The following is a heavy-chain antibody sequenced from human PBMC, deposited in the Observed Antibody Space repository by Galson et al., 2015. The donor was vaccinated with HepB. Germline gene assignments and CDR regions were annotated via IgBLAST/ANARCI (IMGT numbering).Heavy chain of an antibody. Sequence: SLRLSCAASGFTFSSYEMDWVRQAPGKGLEWVEYISSSGSTIYYADSVKGRFTISRDNAKNSLYLQMNSLRAEDTAVYYCASRRKGECYFDYWGQGTLVTVSS. CDR3: ASRRKGECYFDY. D-gene: IGHD3-16*01. J-gene: IGHJ4*02. CDR1: GFTFSSYE. CDR2: ISSSGSTI. V-gene: IGHV3-48*03.